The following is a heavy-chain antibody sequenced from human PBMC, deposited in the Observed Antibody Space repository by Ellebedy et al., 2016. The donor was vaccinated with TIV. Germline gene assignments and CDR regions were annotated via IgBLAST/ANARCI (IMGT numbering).Heavy chain of an antibody. V-gene: IGHV1-69*13. CDR1: GGTFSSYA. D-gene: IGHD6-6*01. CDR2: IIPIFGTA. CDR3: ARGPTYSSSERPLDD. Sequence: SVKVSXKASGGTFSSYAISWVRQAPGQGLEWMGGIIPIFGTANYAQKFQGRVTITADESTSTAYMELSSLRSEDTAVYYCARGPTYSSSERPLDDWGQGTLVTVSS. J-gene: IGHJ4*02.